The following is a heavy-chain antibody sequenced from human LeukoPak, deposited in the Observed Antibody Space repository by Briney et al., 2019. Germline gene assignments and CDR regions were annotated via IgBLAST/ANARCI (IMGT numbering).Heavy chain of an antibody. V-gene: IGHV5-51*01. Sequence: GESLKISCKGSGYSFTSYWIGWVRQMPGKGLERKGIIYPGDSDTRYSPSFQGQVTISADKSISTAYLQWSSLKASDTAMYYCARHMRGGYTWAEIQYYYYMDVWGKGTTVTVSS. CDR1: GYSFTSYW. CDR2: IYPGDSDT. J-gene: IGHJ6*03. CDR3: ARHMRGGYTWAEIQYYYYMDV. D-gene: IGHD2-2*02.